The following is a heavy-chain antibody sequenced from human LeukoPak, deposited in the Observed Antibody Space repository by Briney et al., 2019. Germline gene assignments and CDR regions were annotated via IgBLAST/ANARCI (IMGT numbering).Heavy chain of an antibody. V-gene: IGHV4-59*01. Sequence: SETLSLTCTVSGGSISGYYWSWIRQSPGKGLEWIGYIYYAGITAYNPSLGSRVTISVDRSNNQFSLRLTSVTAADTAVYYCARLHSSRAEEFDPWGQGTLVTVSS. CDR2: IYYAGIT. CDR1: GGSISGYY. J-gene: IGHJ5*02. CDR3: ARLHSSRAEEFDP.